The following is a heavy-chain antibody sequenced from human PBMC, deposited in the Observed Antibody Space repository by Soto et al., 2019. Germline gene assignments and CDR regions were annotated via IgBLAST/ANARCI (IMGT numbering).Heavy chain of an antibody. J-gene: IGHJ5*02. CDR2: INSDGNT. Sequence: PXSTLALTSAVFGASVCGAWGTWIRQPAGGGLEWIGRINSDGNTNYSPSLKSRVTMSVDPSRKHFSLNLTSVTAADTASYCCARDRRLENWFDPWGPRLQVTVSS. CDR1: GASVCGAW. D-gene: IGHD5-12*01. V-gene: IGHV4-4*07. CDR3: ARDRRLENWFDP.